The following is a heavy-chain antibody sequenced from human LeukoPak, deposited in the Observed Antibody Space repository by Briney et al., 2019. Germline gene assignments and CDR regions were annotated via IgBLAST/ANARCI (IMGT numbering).Heavy chain of an antibody. J-gene: IGHJ4*02. CDR3: ARANYDGSDY. V-gene: IGHV4-4*07. Sequence: PSETLSLTCTVSGGSISSYYWSWIRQPAGKGLEWIGRIYTSGTTNYNPSLKSRVTMSVDTSKNQFSLKMRPVTAADTAVYYCARANYDGSDYWGQGILVTVSS. CDR1: GGSISSYY. CDR2: IYTSGTT. D-gene: IGHD3-22*01.